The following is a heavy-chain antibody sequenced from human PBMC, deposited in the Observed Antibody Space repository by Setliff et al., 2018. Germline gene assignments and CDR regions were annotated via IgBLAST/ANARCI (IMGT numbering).Heavy chain of an antibody. Sequence: PGGSLRLSCAASGFTFRSYEMNWVRQAPGKGLEWVSYISSSGSTIYYADSVKGRFTISRDNAKNSLYPQMNSLRAEDTALYYCAGSIERVLWGQGTLVTVSS. CDR3: AGSIERVL. CDR2: ISSSGSTI. CDR1: GFTFRSYE. V-gene: IGHV3-48*03. J-gene: IGHJ4*02. D-gene: IGHD6-6*01.